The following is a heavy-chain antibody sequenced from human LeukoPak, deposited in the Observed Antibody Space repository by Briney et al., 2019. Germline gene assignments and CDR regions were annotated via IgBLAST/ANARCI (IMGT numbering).Heavy chain of an antibody. V-gene: IGHV4-4*02. J-gene: IGHJ5*02. Sequence: SGTLSLTCAVSGGSISSSNWWSWVRQPPGKGLEWIGEIYHSGSTNYNPSLKSRVTISIDKSKNQFSLKLSSVTAADTAVYYCARELRVGATRFDPWGQGTLVTVSS. CDR1: GGSISSSNW. D-gene: IGHD1-26*01. CDR2: IYHSGST. CDR3: ARELRVGATRFDP.